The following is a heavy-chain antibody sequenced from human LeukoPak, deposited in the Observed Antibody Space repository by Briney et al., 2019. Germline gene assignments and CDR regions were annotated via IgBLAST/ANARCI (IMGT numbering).Heavy chain of an antibody. Sequence: GGSLRLSCAASGFTFSSYGKSWVRQAPGKGLEWVSAISGSGGSTYYADSVKGRSTISRDNSKNTLYLQMNSLRAEDTAVYYCAKGYCSGGSCYKFDYWGQGTLVSVSS. V-gene: IGHV3-23*01. D-gene: IGHD2-15*01. CDR2: ISGSGGST. J-gene: IGHJ4*02. CDR3: AKGYCSGGSCYKFDY. CDR1: GFTFSSYG.